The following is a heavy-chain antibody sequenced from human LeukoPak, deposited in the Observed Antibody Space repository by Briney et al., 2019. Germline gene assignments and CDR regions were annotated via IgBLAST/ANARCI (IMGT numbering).Heavy chain of an antibody. CDR2: VYTSGSTSWST. D-gene: IGHD2-15*01. CDR3: ARGPSYCSGGSCYHHFSDY. CDR1: GGSISGYY. Sequence: PSETLSLTCSVSGGSISGYYWSWIRQPAGKGLEWIGRVYTSGSTSWSTNYNPSLKSRVTMSVDTSKNQFSLRLNSLTAADTAVYYCARGPSYCSGGSCYHHFSDYWGQGTLVTVSS. V-gene: IGHV4-4*07. J-gene: IGHJ4*02.